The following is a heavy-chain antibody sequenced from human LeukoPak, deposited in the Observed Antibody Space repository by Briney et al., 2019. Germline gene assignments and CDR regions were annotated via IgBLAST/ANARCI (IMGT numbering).Heavy chain of an antibody. Sequence: XGSLRLSCAASGFTFSSYWMSWVRQAPGKGLEWVANVNQDESQKYYVDSVKGRFTISKDNAKNSLSLQMNSLRAEDTGVYYCARANYDIRGQGTLVTVSS. CDR3: ARANYDI. J-gene: IGHJ4*02. V-gene: IGHV3-7*01. D-gene: IGHD3-9*01. CDR2: VNQDESQK. CDR1: GFTFSSYW.